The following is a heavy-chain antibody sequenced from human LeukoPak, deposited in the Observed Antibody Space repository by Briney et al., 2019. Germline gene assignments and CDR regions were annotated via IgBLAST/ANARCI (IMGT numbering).Heavy chain of an antibody. D-gene: IGHD6-25*01. V-gene: IGHV1-2*02. CDR1: GYTFTGYY. CDR2: INLNSGGT. CDR3: ASIAAAASFDY. Sequence: ASVKVSCKASGYTFTGYYMHWVRQAPGQGLEWMGWINLNSGGTNYAQKFQGRVTMTRDTSISTAYMELSRLRSDDTAVYYCASIAAAASFDYWGQGTLVTVSS. J-gene: IGHJ4*02.